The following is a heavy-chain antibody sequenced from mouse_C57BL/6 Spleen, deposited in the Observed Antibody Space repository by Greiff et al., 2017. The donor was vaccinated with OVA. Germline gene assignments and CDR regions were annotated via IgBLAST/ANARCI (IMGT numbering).Heavy chain of an antibody. CDR2: ISYDGSN. Sequence: EVKLMESGPGLVKPSQSLSLTCSVTGYSITSGYYWNWIRQFPGNKLEWMGYISYDGSNNYNPSLKNRISITRDTSKNQFFLTLNSVTTEDTATYYCSRGRVLEGFAYWGQGTLVTVSA. J-gene: IGHJ3*01. V-gene: IGHV3-6*01. CDR3: SRGRVLEGFAY. CDR1: GYSITSGYY. D-gene: IGHD2-14*01.